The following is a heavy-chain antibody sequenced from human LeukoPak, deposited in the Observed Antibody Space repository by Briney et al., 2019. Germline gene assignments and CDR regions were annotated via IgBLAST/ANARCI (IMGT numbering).Heavy chain of an antibody. CDR3: ARVRPNSSWYVFDP. CDR2: IYYSGST. J-gene: IGHJ5*02. V-gene: IGHV4-59*01. Sequence: SETLSLTCTVSGGSISSYYWSWIRQPPGKGLEWIGYIYYSGSTNYNPSLKSRVTISVDTSKNQFSLKLSSVTAADTAVYYCARVRPNSSWYVFDPWGQGTLVTVSS. CDR1: GGSISSYY. D-gene: IGHD6-13*01.